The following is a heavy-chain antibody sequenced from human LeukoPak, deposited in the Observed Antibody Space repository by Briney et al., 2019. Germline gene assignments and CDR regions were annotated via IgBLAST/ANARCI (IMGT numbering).Heavy chain of an antibody. CDR2: VNPSGRST. Sequence: ASVTVSCMASGYTFTSNYMHWVRQAPGQGLEWMGLVNPSGRSTSYAQKFQSRVTMTRDTSTSTVYMELSSLRSEDTAVYYCARAWDTAMVKTVMNYYYMDVWGKGTTVTVSS. CDR3: ARAWDTAMVKTVMNYYYMDV. CDR1: GYTFTSNY. J-gene: IGHJ6*03. D-gene: IGHD5-18*01. V-gene: IGHV1-46*01.